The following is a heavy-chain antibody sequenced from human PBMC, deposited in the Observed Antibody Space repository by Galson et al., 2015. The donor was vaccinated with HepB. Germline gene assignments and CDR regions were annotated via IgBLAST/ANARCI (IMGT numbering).Heavy chain of an antibody. Sequence: SLRLSCAASGFTFSSFWMSWVRQAPGKGLEWVSAISGSGGSTYYADSVKGRFTISRDNSKNTLYLQMNSLRAEDTAVYYCAKRSGYSSGWLDYWGQGTLVTVSS. D-gene: IGHD6-19*01. V-gene: IGHV3-23*01. CDR3: AKRSGYSSGWLDY. CDR1: GFTFSSFW. J-gene: IGHJ4*02. CDR2: ISGSGGST.